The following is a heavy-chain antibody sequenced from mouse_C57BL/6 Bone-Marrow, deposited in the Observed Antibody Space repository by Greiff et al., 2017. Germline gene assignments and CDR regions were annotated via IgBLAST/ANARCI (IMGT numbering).Heavy chain of an antibody. Sequence: EVQGVESGGGLVQPGGSLKLSCAASGFTFSDYYMYWVRQTPEKRLEWVAYISNGGGSTYYPDTVKGRFPISRDNAKNTLYRQMSRLKSEDTAMYYCARHDYPLYAMDYWGQGTSVTVSS. D-gene: IGHD2-4*01. V-gene: IGHV5-12*01. J-gene: IGHJ4*01. CDR3: ARHDYPLYAMDY. CDR2: ISNGGGST. CDR1: GFTFSDYY.